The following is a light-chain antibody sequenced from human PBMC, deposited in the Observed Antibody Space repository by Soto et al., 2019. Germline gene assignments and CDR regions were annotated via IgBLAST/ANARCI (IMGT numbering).Light chain of an antibody. CDR1: SSNIGAGYD. Sequence: QSVLTQPPSVSGAAGQRVTISCTGSSSNIGAGYDVHWYQQLPGTAPKLLIYGNSNRPSGVPDRFSGSKSGTSASLAITGLQAEDEPDYYCQSYDSSLSVVFGGGTKVTVL. V-gene: IGLV1-40*01. CDR2: GNS. CDR3: QSYDSSLSVV. J-gene: IGLJ2*01.